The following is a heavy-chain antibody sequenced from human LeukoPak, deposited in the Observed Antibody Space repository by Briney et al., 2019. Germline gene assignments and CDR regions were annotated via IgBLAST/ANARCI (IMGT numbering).Heavy chain of an antibody. Sequence: PGGSLRLSCAASGFTFSDYAMGWVRQAPGKGLEWVSAISGSGGSTYYADSVKGRFTISRDNSKNTLYLQMNSLRAEDTAVYYCAKEIVGAMDYFDYWGQGTLVTVSS. CDR1: GFTFSDYA. D-gene: IGHD1-26*01. J-gene: IGHJ4*02. V-gene: IGHV3-23*01. CDR2: ISGSGGST. CDR3: AKEIVGAMDYFDY.